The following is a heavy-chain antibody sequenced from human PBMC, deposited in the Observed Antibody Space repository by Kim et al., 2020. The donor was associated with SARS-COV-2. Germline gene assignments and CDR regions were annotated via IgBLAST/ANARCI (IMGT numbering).Heavy chain of an antibody. CDR3: TTNLRYFDWSVDY. D-gene: IGHD3-9*01. Sequence: YAASVKGKFTISRDDSKSIAYRQMNSLKTEDTAVYYCTTNLRYFDWSVDYWGQGTLVTVSS. J-gene: IGHJ4*02. V-gene: IGHV3-49*02.